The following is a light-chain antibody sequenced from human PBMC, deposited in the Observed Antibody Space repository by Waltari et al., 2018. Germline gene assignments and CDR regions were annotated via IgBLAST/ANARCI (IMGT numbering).Light chain of an antibody. V-gene: IGKV1-5*01. CDR3: QQYNSYVH. Sequence: DIQMTQSPSTLSASVGDRVTITCRASQSISSWLAWYQQKPGKAPKLLIYDASSLESGVPSRVSGSGSGTEFTLTISSLQPDDFATYYCQQYNSYVHFGNGTELAIK. CDR2: DAS. CDR1: QSISSW. J-gene: IGKJ2*01.